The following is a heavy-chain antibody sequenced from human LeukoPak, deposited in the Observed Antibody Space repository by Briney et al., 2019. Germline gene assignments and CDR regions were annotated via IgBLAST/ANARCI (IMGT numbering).Heavy chain of an antibody. V-gene: IGHV4-59*01. Sequence: PSETLSLTCTVSGGSISSYYWSWIRLPPGKGLEWIGYLSKSGNTNCSPSLKSRVTIFGDTSKSQFFLKLSSVTAADTAVYYCARARYVNSFYAFDIWGQGTLVTVSS. CDR2: LSKSGNT. CDR3: ARARYVNSFYAFDI. CDR1: GGSISSYY. D-gene: IGHD3-9*01. J-gene: IGHJ3*02.